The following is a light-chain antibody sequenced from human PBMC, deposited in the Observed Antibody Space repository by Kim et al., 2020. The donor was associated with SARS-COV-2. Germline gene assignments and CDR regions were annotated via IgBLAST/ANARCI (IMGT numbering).Light chain of an antibody. CDR3: LQYRNWPWT. CDR2: YTS. CDR1: QSVRSG. J-gene: IGKJ1*01. Sequence: FRGERATLSCTASQSVRSGLAWFQPKPSQPPRLFIYYTSTRATGIPARFSGSGSGTEFTLTISGLQSEDFTVYFCLQYRNWPWTFGQGTKVDIK. V-gene: IGKV3-15*01.